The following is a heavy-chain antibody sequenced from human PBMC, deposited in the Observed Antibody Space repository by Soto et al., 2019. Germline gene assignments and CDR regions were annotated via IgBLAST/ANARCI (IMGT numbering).Heavy chain of an antibody. CDR1: GFTFSNAW. Sequence: GGSLRLSCAASGFTFSNAWMNWVRQAPGKGLEWVGRIKSKTDGGTTDYAAPVKGRFTISRDDSKNTLYLQMNSLKTEDTAVYFCTTVSGYILYYYYRVIDVWGQGTLVTVSS. D-gene: IGHD3-22*01. V-gene: IGHV3-15*07. CDR3: TTVSGYILYYYYRVIDV. CDR2: IKSKTDGGTT. J-gene: IGHJ4*02.